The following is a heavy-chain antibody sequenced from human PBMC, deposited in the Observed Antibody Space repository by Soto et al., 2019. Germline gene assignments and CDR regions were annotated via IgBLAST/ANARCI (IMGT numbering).Heavy chain of an antibody. D-gene: IGHD1-26*01. V-gene: IGHV4-34*01. Sequence: SETLSLTCAVYGGSFSGYYWSWIRQPPGKGLEWIGEINHSGSTNYNPSLKSRVTISVDTSKNQFSLKLSSVTAADTAVYYCARGVIIVGATGNAFDIWGQGIMVTVSS. CDR3: ARGVIIVGATGNAFDI. CDR2: INHSGST. J-gene: IGHJ3*02. CDR1: GGSFSGYY.